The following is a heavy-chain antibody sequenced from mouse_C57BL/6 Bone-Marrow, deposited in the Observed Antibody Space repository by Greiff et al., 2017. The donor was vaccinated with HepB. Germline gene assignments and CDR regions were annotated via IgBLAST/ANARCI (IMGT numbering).Heavy chain of an antibody. CDR1: GYSITSGYD. CDR2: ISYSGST. CDR3: ARDIYYYGSSTAWFAY. Sequence: VQLKESGPGMVKPSQSLSLTCTVTGYSITSGYDWHWIRHFPGNKLEWMGYISYSGSTNYNPSLKSRISITHDTSKNHFFLKLNSVTTEDTATYYCARDIYYYGSSTAWFAYWGQGTLVTVSA. D-gene: IGHD1-1*01. J-gene: IGHJ3*01. V-gene: IGHV3-1*01.